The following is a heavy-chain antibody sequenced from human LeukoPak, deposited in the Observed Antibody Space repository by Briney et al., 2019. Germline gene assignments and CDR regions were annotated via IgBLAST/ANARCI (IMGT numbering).Heavy chain of an antibody. CDR1: GYTFTGYY. J-gene: IGHJ6*03. CDR2: INPNSGGT. V-gene: IGHV1-2*02. CDR3: ARCPEVTYYYYMDV. D-gene: IGHD4-23*01. Sequence: ASVKVSCKASGYTFTGYYMHWVRQAPGQGLEWMGWINPNSGGTNYAQKFQGRVTMTRDTSISTAYMELSRLRSDDTAVYYCARCPEVTYYYYMDVWGKGTTVTVSS.